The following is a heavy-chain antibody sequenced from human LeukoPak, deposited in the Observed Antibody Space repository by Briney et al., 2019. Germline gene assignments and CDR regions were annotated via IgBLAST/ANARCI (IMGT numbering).Heavy chain of an antibody. CDR2: ISAYNNNT. D-gene: IGHD6-19*01. Sequence: VGSVKVSCKASGYTFIDYGITWVRQAPGQGLEWMGWISAYNNNTNYAQKLQGRVTMTRDMSTSTVYMELSSLRSEDTAVYYCAREFRYSSGVYYFDYWGQGTLVTVSS. CDR3: AREFRYSSGVYYFDY. CDR1: GYTFIDYG. J-gene: IGHJ4*02. V-gene: IGHV1-18*01.